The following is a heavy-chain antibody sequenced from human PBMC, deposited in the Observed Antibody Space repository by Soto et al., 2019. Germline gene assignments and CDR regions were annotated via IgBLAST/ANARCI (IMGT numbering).Heavy chain of an antibody. CDR3: VRAGYCSGGSCHNFDY. V-gene: IGHV1-69*02. CDR1: GGTFSSYT. Sequence: QVQLVQSGAEVKKPGSSVKVSCKASGGTFSSYTISWVRQAPGQGLEWMGRIIPILGIANYAQKFQGRVTITADKSTSTAYMELSSLRSEDTAVYYCVRAGYCSGGSCHNFDYWGQGTLVTVSS. D-gene: IGHD2-15*01. J-gene: IGHJ4*02. CDR2: IIPILGIA.